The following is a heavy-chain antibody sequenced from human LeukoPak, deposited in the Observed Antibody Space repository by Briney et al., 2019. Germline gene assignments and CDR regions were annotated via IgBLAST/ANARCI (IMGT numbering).Heavy chain of an antibody. Sequence: GGSLRLSCAASGFTFSSYSMNWVRQAPGKGLEWVSFITRSSNYIYYADSVKGRFTISRDNAKNSLYLQMKSLRAEDTAVYYCARDGGEWEQDYWGQGTLVTVSS. CDR2: ITRSSNYI. D-gene: IGHD1-26*01. CDR3: ARDGGEWEQDY. CDR1: GFTFSSYS. J-gene: IGHJ4*02. V-gene: IGHV3-21*01.